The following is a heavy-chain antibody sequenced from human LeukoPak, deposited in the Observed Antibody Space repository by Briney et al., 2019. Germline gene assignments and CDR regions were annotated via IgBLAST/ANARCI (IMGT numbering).Heavy chain of an antibody. D-gene: IGHD3-10*01. V-gene: IGHV4-59*01. CDR1: GGSISSYY. Sequence: SETLSLTSTVSGGSISSYYRSWIRQPPGKELEWIGYIYYSGSTNYNPSLKSRVTISVDTSKNQFSLKLSSVTAADTAVYYCARADYYGSGSSNDYWGQGTLVTVSS. J-gene: IGHJ4*02. CDR3: ARADYYGSGSSNDY. CDR2: IYYSGST.